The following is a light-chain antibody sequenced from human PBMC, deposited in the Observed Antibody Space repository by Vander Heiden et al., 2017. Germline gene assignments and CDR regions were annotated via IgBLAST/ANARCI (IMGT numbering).Light chain of an antibody. CDR3: QQLNSYPIT. Sequence: DIQLTQSPSFLSASVGDRVPITCRASQGISSYLAWYQQKPGKAPKLLIYAASTLQSGVPSRFSGSGSGTEFTLTISILQPEDFATYYCQQLNSYPITFGHGTKVDIK. CDR1: QGISSY. CDR2: AAS. V-gene: IGKV1-9*01. J-gene: IGKJ3*01.